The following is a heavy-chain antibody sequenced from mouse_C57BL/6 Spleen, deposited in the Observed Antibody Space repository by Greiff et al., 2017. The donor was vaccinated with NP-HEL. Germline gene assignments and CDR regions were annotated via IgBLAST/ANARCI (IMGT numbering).Heavy chain of an antibody. CDR2: IHPNSGST. J-gene: IGHJ3*01. Sequence: QVHVKQPGAELVKPGASVKLSCKASGYTFTSYWMHWVKQRPGQGLEWIGMIHPNSGSTNYNEKFKSKATLTVDKSSSTAYMQLSSLTSEDSAVYYCASYGKEAYWGQGTLVTVSA. V-gene: IGHV1-64*01. CDR1: GYTFTSYW. CDR3: ASYGKEAY. D-gene: IGHD2-1*01.